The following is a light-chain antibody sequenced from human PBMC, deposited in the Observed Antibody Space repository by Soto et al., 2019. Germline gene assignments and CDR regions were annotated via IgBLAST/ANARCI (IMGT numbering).Light chain of an antibody. V-gene: IGKV3-15*01. Sequence: EIEMTQSPATLSVSPGERATLSCRASQSISSNLAWYQQKPGQAPRLLIYGASTRAPGIPARFTGSGSGTDFTLTISSLQSEDFAVHYCQQYNDWPPNTFGQGTKVDIK. CDR3: QQYNDWPPNT. CDR2: GAS. CDR1: QSISSN. J-gene: IGKJ2*01.